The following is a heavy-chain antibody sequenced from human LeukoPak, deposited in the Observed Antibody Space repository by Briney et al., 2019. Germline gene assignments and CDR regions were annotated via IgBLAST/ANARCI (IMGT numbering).Heavy chain of an antibody. V-gene: IGHV1-69*04. CDR2: IIPILGIA. CDR3: ARVVVAATNFVEDY. CDR1: GGTFSSYA. J-gene: IGHJ4*02. Sequence: SVKVSCKASGGTFSSYAISWVRQAPGQGLEWMGRIIPILGIANYAQKFQGRVTITADKSTSTAYMELSSLRSEDTAVYYCARVVVAATNFVEDYWGQGTLVTVSS. D-gene: IGHD2-15*01.